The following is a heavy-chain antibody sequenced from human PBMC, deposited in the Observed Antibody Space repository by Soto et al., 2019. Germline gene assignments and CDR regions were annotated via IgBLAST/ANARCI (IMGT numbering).Heavy chain of an antibody. D-gene: IGHD6-13*01. CDR2: FDPEDGET. J-gene: IGHJ6*02. V-gene: IGHV1-24*01. Sequence: GTSAECYCKVSGYTITDLSRQLVRQSTGKGRECMGGFDPEDGETVYAQKGQGRVTMTEDTSTDTAYMELSSLRSEDTAVYYCATKGALAAAGTGYYYGMDVWRQGTTVTVSS. CDR3: ATKGALAAAGTGYYYGMDV. CDR1: GYTITDLS.